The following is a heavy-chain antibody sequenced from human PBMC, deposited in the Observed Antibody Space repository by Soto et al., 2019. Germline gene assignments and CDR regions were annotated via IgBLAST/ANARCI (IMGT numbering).Heavy chain of an antibody. D-gene: IGHD3-3*01. J-gene: IGHJ4*02. CDR2: IDPNSGDT. V-gene: IGHV1-2*04. Sequence: QVQLVQSGAAVKKPGASVKVSCKASGYTFTAYYLHWVRQAPGHGLEWLGWIDPNSGDTKSAQSFEGWVTTTRDTSINTACLDLSRLKNDDTAVYYCARTPYYDFWSGYSFAYWGQGTLVSVPS. CDR1: GYTFTAYY. CDR3: ARTPYYDFWSGYSFAY.